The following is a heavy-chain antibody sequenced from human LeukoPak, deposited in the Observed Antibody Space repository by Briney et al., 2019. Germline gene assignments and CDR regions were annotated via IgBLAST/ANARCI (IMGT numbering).Heavy chain of an antibody. CDR2: ISGSGGST. CDR1: GFTFSSYA. Sequence: GGSLRLSCAASGFTFSSYAMSWVRQAPRKGLEWVSAISGSGGSTYYADSVKGRFTISRHNSKNTLYLQINSLRAEDTAVYYCARVTVEMATLDYWGQGTLVTVSS. CDR3: ARVTVEMATLDY. D-gene: IGHD5-24*01. J-gene: IGHJ4*02. V-gene: IGHV3-23*01.